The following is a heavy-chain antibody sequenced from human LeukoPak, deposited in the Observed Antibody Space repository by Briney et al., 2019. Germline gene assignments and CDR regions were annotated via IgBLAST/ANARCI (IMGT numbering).Heavy chain of an antibody. CDR3: AREYSVPKQNRFGELIV. D-gene: IGHD3-10*01. CDR1: GFTFCSYS. V-gene: IGHV3-21*01. Sequence: GGSLRLSCAASGFTFCSYSMNWVRQAPGKGLEWVSSISSSSSYIYYADSVKGRFTISRDNAKNSLYLQMNSLRAEDTAVYYCAREYSVPKQNRFGELIVWGQGTLVTVSS. J-gene: IGHJ4*02. CDR2: ISSSSSYI.